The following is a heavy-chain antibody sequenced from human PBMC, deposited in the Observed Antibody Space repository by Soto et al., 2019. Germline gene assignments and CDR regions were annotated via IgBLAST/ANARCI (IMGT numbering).Heavy chain of an antibody. CDR1: GFTFSSYA. D-gene: IGHD6-19*01. CDR2: ISRSGGST. J-gene: IGHJ5*02. CDR3: ADKLGGGWGRFDP. V-gene: IGHV3-23*01. Sequence: EVQLLESGGGLVQPGGSLRLSCAASGFTFSSYAMSWVRQAPGKGLEWVSAISRSGGSTYYADSVKGRFTISRANSKKTLLLEMNSLRAEDPAVCYCADKLGGGWGRFDPWGQGTLVTVSS.